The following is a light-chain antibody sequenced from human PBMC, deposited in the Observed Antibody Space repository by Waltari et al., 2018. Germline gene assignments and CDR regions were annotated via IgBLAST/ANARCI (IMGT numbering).Light chain of an antibody. V-gene: IGLV1-51*01. CDR2: DND. J-gene: IGLJ3*02. Sequence: QSVLTQPPSVSAAPGPKVTISCSGSSSNLGNNYVPLYQQFPGTAPKLLIYDNDKRPSGIPDRFSGSKSGTSATLGITGLQTGDEADYYCGTWDSSLSAPVFGGGTKLTVL. CDR3: GTWDSSLSAPV. CDR1: SSNLGNNY.